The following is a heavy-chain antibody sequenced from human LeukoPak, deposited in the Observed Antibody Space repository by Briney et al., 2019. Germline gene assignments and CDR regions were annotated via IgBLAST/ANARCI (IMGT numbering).Heavy chain of an antibody. D-gene: IGHD6-19*01. V-gene: IGHV3-23*01. CDR3: AKEFSSGWNF. CDR2: LSAGGGDT. J-gene: IGHJ4*02. Sequence: GGSLRLSCAASGFTFSSYAMGWVRQAPGKALEWVSSLSAGGGDTYYADSVQGRFTISRDNSKNTLHLQMNNLRAEDTALYYCAKEFSSGWNFWGQGTQVTVSS. CDR1: GFTFSSYA.